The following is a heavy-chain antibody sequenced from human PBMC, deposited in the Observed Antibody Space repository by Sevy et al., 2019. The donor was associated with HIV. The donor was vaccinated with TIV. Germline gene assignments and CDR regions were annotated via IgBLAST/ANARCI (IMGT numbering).Heavy chain of an antibody. CDR3: ARVPTYFSGSSTYFGY. V-gene: IGHV1-18*01. CDR2: IGVYNGNL. Sequence: ASVKVSCKTSGYIFTNSGITWVRQAPGQGLEWMGWIGVYNGNLKYAQKFQGRVTMTTDTSTSTAYMELTSLRSDDTGVYYCARVPTYFSGSSTYFGYWGQGTLVTVSS. CDR1: GYIFTNSG. J-gene: IGHJ4*02. D-gene: IGHD1-1*01.